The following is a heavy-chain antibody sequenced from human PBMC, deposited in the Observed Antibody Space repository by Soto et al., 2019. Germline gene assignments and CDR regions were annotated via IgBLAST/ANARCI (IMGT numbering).Heavy chain of an antibody. V-gene: IGHV1-69*13. CDR1: GGTFSSYA. CDR3: ARNPSPDYSNPLYYYYYYGMDV. CDR2: IIPIFGTA. Sequence: ASVKVSCKASGGTFSSYAISWVRQAPGQGLEWMGGIIPIFGTANYAQKFQGRVTITADESTSTAYMELSSLRSEDTAVYYCARNPSPDYSNPLYYYYYYGMDVWGQGTTVTVSS. D-gene: IGHD4-4*01. J-gene: IGHJ6*02.